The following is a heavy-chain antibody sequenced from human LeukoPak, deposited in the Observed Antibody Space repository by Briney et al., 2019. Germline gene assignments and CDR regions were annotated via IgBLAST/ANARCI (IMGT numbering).Heavy chain of an antibody. CDR1: GFTFSNCN. CDR3: ARCTTVTTSRGAFDI. CDR2: ISPSSSSI. J-gene: IGHJ3*02. V-gene: IGHV3-21*01. D-gene: IGHD4-17*01. Sequence: KPGGSLRLSCAASGFTFSNCNMNWVRHVPGKGLEWVSSISPSSSSIYYADSVKGRFTISRDNAKNSLYLQMNSLRAEDTAVYYCARCTTVTTSRGAFDIWGQGTMVTVSS.